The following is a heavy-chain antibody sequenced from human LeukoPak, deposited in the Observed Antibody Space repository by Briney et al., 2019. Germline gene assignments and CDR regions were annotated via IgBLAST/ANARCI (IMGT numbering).Heavy chain of an antibody. J-gene: IGHJ4*02. CDR2: ISSSGSTI. Sequence: GGSLRLSCAASGFTFSSYEMNWVRQAPGKGLEWVSYISSSGSTIYYADSVKGRFTISRDNSKNTLYLQMNSLRAEDTAVYYCARGARGSGTASDYWGQGTLVTVSS. D-gene: IGHD3-10*01. V-gene: IGHV3-48*03. CDR3: ARGARGSGTASDY. CDR1: GFTFSSYE.